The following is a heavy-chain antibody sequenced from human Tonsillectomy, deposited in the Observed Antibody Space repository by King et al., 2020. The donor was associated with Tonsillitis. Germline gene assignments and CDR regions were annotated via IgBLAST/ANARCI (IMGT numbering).Heavy chain of an antibody. CDR1: GFSLSTSGMC. V-gene: IGHV2-70*11. D-gene: IGHD3-10*01. Sequence: RVTLKESGPALVKPTQTLTLTCTFSGFSLSTSGMCVSWIRQPPGKALEWLARIDWDDDKYYNTSLKTRLTISKDTSKNQVVLTMTNMDPVDTATYFGARKYMVGGVGIDFWGQGRLVTVSS. J-gene: IGHJ4*02. CDR3: ARKYMVGGVGIDF. CDR2: IDWDDDK.